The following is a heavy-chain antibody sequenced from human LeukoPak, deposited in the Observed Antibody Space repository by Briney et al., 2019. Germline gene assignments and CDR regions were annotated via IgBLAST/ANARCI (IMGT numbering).Heavy chain of an antibody. CDR2: INPKTGGT. CDR3: ARGGTGLRGRTDC. D-gene: IGHD4-17*01. CDR1: GYTFSDYY. V-gene: IGHV1-2*02. Sequence: ASVKVSCKASGYTFSDYYMHWVRQAPGQGLEWMGWINPKTGGTNYAQKFQGRVTMTRDTSIRTAYMELSRLRSDDTAVYYCARGGTGLRGRTDCWGQGTLVTVSS. J-gene: IGHJ4*02.